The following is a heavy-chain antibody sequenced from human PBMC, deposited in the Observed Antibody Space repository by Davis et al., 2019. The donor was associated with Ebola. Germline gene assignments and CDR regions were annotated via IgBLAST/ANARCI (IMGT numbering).Heavy chain of an antibody. CDR1: GFTVSSNY. CDR3: ARDSYGSGTLDV. CDR2: IYSGGST. V-gene: IGHV3-53*01. D-gene: IGHD3-10*01. Sequence: GESLKISCAASGFTVSSNYMSWVRQAPGKGLEWVSVIYSGGSTYYADSVKGRFTISRDNSKNTLYLQMNSLRAEDTAVYYCARDSYGSGTLDVWGQGTTVTVSS. J-gene: IGHJ6*02.